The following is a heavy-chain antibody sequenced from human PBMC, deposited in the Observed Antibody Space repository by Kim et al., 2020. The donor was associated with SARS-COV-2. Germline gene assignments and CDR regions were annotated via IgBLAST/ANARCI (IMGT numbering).Heavy chain of an antibody. CDR2: ISYDGSKK. CDR1: GFTFSSYG. CDR3: AKDLSPLLLYPKSGDYYCGMDV. V-gene: IGHV3-30*18. J-gene: IGHJ6*02. Sequence: GGSLRLSCAASGFTFSSYGMHWVRQAPGKGLEWVAVISYDGSKKYYADSVKGRFTISRDNSKNTLYLQMNSLRAEDTAVYYCAKDLSPLLLYPKSGDYYCGMDVWGQGTTVTVSS. D-gene: IGHD2-2*02.